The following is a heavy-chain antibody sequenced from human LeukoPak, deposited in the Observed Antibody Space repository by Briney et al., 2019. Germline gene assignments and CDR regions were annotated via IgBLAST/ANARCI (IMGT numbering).Heavy chain of an antibody. D-gene: IGHD6-6*01. CDR3: AREAEFSSSPTFDS. Sequence: GGSLRLSCAASGFNFNNHALHWVRQAPGKGLEWVTLISYDGTKKYYADSVKGRFTVSRDKSSNTVQLQMNSLRPEDTGLYYCAREAEFSSSPTFDSWGQGVLVTVSS. V-gene: IGHV3-30*04. J-gene: IGHJ4*02. CDR1: GFNFNNHA. CDR2: ISYDGTKK.